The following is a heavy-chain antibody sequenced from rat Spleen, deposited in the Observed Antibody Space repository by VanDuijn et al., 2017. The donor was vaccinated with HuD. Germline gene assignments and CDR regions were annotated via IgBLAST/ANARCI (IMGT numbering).Heavy chain of an antibody. J-gene: IGHJ2*01. CDR1: GFTYSNYV. V-gene: IGHV5S13*01. CDR2: ISTGGGNT. Sequence: EVQLVESGGGLVQPGRSLKLSCAASGFTYSNYVMAWVRQAPTKGLEWVASISTGGGNTYYRDSVKGRFTISRDNAKNTLYLQMDSLRSEDTATYYCAKDIIGGYGYWGQGVMVTVSS. CDR3: AKDIIGGYGY. D-gene: IGHD1-11*01.